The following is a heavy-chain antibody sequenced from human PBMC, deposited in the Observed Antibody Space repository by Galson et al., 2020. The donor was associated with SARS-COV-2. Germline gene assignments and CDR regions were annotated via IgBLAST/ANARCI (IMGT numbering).Heavy chain of an antibody. CDR2: FDPEDGET. J-gene: IGHJ3*02. CDR3: ATSLAQLLWFGELNEPNDAFDI. V-gene: IGHV1-24*01. Sequence: ASVKVSCKVSGYTLTELSMHWVRQAPGKGLEWMGGFDPEDGETIYAQKFQGRVTMTEDTSTDTAYMELSSLRSEDTAVYYCATSLAQLLWFGELNEPNDAFDIWGQGTMVTVSS. CDR1: GYTLTELS. D-gene: IGHD3-10*01.